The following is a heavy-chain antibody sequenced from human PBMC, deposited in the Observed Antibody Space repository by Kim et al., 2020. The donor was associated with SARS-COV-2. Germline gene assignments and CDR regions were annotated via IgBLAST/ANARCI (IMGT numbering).Heavy chain of an antibody. J-gene: IGHJ4*02. CDR2: T. D-gene: IGHD6-13*01. CDR3: RAAAVGTPEFDY. V-gene: IGHV3-73*01. Sequence: TAEGGSGKGRLTISRDDSKSAAYLQMNSLKTEDTAVYYCRAAAVGTPEFDYWGQGTLVTVSS.